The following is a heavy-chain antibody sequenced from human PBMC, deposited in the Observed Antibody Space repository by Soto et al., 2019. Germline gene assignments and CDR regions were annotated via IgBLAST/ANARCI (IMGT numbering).Heavy chain of an antibody. CDR1: GFTFSSYG. Sequence: QVQLVESGGGVVQPGRSLRLSCAASGFTFSSYGMHWVRQAPGKGLEWVAVISYDGSNKYYADSVKGRFTISRDNSKNTLYLQTNSLRAEDTAVYYCAKAQPDYATVTTAISYWGQGTLVTVSS. V-gene: IGHV3-30*18. J-gene: IGHJ4*02. D-gene: IGHD4-17*01. CDR3: AKAQPDYATVTTAISY. CDR2: ISYDGSNK.